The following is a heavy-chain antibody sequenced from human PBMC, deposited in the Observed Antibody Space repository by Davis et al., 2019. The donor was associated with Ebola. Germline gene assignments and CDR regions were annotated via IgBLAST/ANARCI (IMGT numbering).Heavy chain of an antibody. CDR1: GFTFDDYA. D-gene: IGHD1-26*01. V-gene: IGHV3-43*02. CDR2: ISGDGGST. J-gene: IGHJ1*01. CDR3: AKDSLRYSGNPGYFQH. Sequence: GGSLRLSCAASGFTFDDYAMHWVRQAPGKGLEWVSLISGDGGSTYYADSVKGRFTISRDNSKNSLYLQMNSLRTEDTALYYCAKDSLRYSGNPGYFQHLGQGTLVTVSS.